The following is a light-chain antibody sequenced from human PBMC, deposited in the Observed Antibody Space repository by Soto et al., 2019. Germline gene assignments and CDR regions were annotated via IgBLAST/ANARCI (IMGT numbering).Light chain of an antibody. CDR2: DAY. CDR3: QQHINWPLT. CDR1: QSIGSY. V-gene: IGKV3-11*01. J-gene: IGKJ4*01. Sequence: EILLTQSPDTLSLSPGERPTLSCRASQSIGSYLAWYQQKPGQARRLLIYDAYNRATGITARFSGSGSGTDFTLTITRLEPEDFAVYYCQQHINWPLTFGGGTKVDIK.